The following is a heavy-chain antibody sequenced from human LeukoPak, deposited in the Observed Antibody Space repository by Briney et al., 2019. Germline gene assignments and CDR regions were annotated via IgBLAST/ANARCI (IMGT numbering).Heavy chain of an antibody. CDR1: GFTFSNYS. CDR2: ISSSSSYI. D-gene: IGHD3-22*01. Sequence: GGSLRLSCAASGFTFSNYSMNWVRQAPGKGLEWVSSISSSSSYIYYADSVKGRFTISRDNAKNSLYLQMNSLRAEDTAVYYCARGAYDSSGYYYGNYYYYMDVWGKGTTVTISS. CDR3: ARGAYDSSGYYYGNYYYYMDV. J-gene: IGHJ6*03. V-gene: IGHV3-21*04.